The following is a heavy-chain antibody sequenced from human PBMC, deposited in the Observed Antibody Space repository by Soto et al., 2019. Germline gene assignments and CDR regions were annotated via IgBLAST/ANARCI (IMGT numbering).Heavy chain of an antibody. Sequence: ASVKVSCKTSGYTFRSYALHWVRQAPGHSLEWMGWINTGTGQRKYSQKMQGRLSLTTDTSAHTAYMELSRLTSADTAVYYCDRADGHNFDTWFDPGG. D-gene: IGHD1-1*01. CDR2: INTGTGQR. J-gene: IGHJ5*02. CDR3: DRADGHNFDTWFDP. CDR1: GYTFRSYA. V-gene: IGHV1-3*04.